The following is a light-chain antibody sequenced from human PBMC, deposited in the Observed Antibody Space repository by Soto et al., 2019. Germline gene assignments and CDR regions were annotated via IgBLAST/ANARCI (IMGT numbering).Light chain of an antibody. J-gene: IGKJ5*01. V-gene: IGKV1-9*01. CDR1: QGIDSS. CDR2: AAS. Sequence: ILLTQSPSSLSASVEDRVTITCRASQGIDSSLAWYQKKPGKAPKLLIFAASSLQSGVPSRFSGSGSGTDFTLTISSLQPEDFATYYCQQLHDYKISCGQWTRLEIK. CDR3: QQLHDYKIS.